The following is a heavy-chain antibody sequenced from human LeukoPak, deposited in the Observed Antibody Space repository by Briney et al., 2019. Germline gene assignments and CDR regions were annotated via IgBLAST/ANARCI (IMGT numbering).Heavy chain of an antibody. D-gene: IGHD6-13*01. J-gene: IGHJ4*02. CDR3: ARRTSSSWGFDY. V-gene: IGHV5-51*01. CDR1: GYSFTSYW. CDR2: IYPGDYDT. Sequence: GKSLKISCKGSGYSFTSYWIGWVRQIPGKGLEWMGIIYPGDYDTRYIPSFQGQVTISADKSISTAYLQWSSLKASDTAMYYCARRTSSSWGFDYWGQGTLVTVSS.